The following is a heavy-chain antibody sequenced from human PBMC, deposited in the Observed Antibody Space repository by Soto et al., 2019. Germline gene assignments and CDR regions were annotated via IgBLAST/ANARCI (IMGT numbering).Heavy chain of an antibody. CDR1: GYTFTSYG. J-gene: IGHJ6*02. Sequence: GASVKVSCKASGYTFTSYGISWVRQAPGQGLEWMGWISAYNGNTNYAQKLQGRVTMTTDTSTSTAYMELRSLRSDDTAVYYCARGAPLDYDCWSGYSLDYYYGVDVWGQGTTVTGS. V-gene: IGHV1-18*01. D-gene: IGHD3-3*01. CDR2: ISAYNGNT. CDR3: ARGAPLDYDCWSGYSLDYYYGVDV.